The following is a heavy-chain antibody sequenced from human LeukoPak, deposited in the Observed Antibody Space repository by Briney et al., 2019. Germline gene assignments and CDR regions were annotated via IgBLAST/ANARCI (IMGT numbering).Heavy chain of an antibody. CDR2: IYYSGST. CDR3: ARGLITFGGVCAFDI. D-gene: IGHD3-16*01. J-gene: IGHJ3*02. CDR1: GGSISSYY. V-gene: IGHV4-59*01. Sequence: SGTLSLTCTVSGGSISSYYWSWIRQPPGKGLEWIGYIYYSGSTNYNPSLKSRVTISVDTSKNQFSLKLSSVTAADTAVYYCARGLITFGGVCAFDIWGQGTMVTVSS.